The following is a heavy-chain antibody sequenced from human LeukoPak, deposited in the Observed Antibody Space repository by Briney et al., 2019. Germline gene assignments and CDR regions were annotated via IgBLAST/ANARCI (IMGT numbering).Heavy chain of an antibody. D-gene: IGHD5-24*01. CDR2: ISSSSSYI. J-gene: IGHJ3*02. V-gene: IGHV3-21*01. CDR3: ARVLEMATMGGAFDI. Sequence: PGGSLRLSCAASGFTFSSYSMNWVRQAPGKGLERVSSISSSSSYIYYADSVKGRFTISRDNAKNSLYLQMNSLRAEDTAVYYCARVLEMATMGGAFDIWGQGTMVTVSS. CDR1: GFTFSSYS.